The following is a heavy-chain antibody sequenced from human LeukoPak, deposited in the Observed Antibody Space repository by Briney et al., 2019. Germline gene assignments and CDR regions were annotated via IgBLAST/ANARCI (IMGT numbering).Heavy chain of an antibody. V-gene: IGHV3-7*01. CDR3: ARHRSGGSQDDAFDI. CDR1: EFTFSTYW. D-gene: IGHD2-15*01. J-gene: IGHJ3*02. Sequence: QPGGSLRLSCAASEFTFSTYWMTWVRQAPGKGLEWVADIKQDGSEKYYVDSVKGRFTISRQNAKKSLFLQMNSLRAEDTAVYYCARHRSGGSQDDAFDIWGQGTLVTVSS. CDR2: IKQDGSEK.